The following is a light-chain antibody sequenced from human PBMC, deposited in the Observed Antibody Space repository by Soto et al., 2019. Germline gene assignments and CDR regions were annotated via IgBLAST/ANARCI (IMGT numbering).Light chain of an antibody. J-gene: IGKJ2*01. CDR3: QQNDTYPYT. CDR1: QGVSAS. V-gene: IGKV1D-12*01. Sequence: IQMTQSPSSVSASVGDRVTITCRASQGVSASLAWYQQKAGRAPKLLIYAAATLQTGDPSRFSGSYSGTDFTLTVTSLQPEDAATYYCQQNDTYPYTFGQGTNLEIK. CDR2: AAA.